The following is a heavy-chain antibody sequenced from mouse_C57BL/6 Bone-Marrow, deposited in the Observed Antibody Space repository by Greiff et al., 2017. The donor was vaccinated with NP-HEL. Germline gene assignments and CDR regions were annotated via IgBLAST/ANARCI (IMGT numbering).Heavy chain of an antibody. D-gene: IGHD1-1*01. CDR3: AMGDYYGSSYDY. Sequence: QVQLQQPGAELVKPGASVKVSCKASGYTFTSYWMHWVKQRPGQGLEWIGRIHPSDSDTNYNQKFKGKATLTVDKSSSTAYMQLSSLTSEDSAAYYCAMGDYYGSSYDYWGQGTTLTVSS. V-gene: IGHV1-74*01. CDR1: GYTFTSYW. CDR2: IHPSDSDT. J-gene: IGHJ2*01.